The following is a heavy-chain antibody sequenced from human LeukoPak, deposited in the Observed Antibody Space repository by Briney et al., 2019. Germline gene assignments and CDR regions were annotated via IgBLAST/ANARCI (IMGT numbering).Heavy chain of an antibody. V-gene: IGHV3-23*01. J-gene: IGHJ4*02. D-gene: IGHD2-8*01. CDR1: GFTFSSYA. CDR3: AKGTCTNGICWFDY. CDR2: ISAGGVGT. Sequence: GGSLRLSCAASGFTFSSYAMSWVRQAPGKGLEWVSAISAGGVGTYYADSVRGRFTISRDNSKNTLYLQMNSLRAEDTAVYHCAKGTCTNGICWFDYWGQGTLVTVSS.